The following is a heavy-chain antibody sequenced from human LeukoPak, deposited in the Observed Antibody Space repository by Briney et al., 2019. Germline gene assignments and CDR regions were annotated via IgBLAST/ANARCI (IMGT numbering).Heavy chain of an antibody. Sequence: GGSLRLSCAASGFTFSVYEMKWVRQAPGKGVEVVSYISSSRSTTYYADSVTALFTISIHNANTSLYLEMTSLRPQDTAVYYCASQDSYYYGIDVWGQGTTVTVSS. J-gene: IGHJ6*02. CDR1: GFTFSVYE. V-gene: IGHV3-48*03. CDR3: ASQDSYYYGIDV. CDR2: ISSSRSTT.